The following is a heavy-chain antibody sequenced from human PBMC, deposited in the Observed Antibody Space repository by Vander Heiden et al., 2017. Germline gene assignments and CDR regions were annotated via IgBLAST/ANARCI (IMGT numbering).Heavy chain of an antibody. CDR2: IIPIFGTA. J-gene: IGHJ4*02. V-gene: IGHV1-69*12. CDR3: ATPSGATTTTISSPFDY. Sequence: VQLAQPGLEVKKPGSSVKVSCKASGCTFSSYAISWMRQAPGQGLEWMGGIIPIFGTANDAQKFQGRVTIAADESTSTAYMELSSLRSEDTAVYYCATPSGATTTTISSPFDYWGQGTLVTVSS. D-gene: IGHD1-26*01. CDR1: GCTFSSYA.